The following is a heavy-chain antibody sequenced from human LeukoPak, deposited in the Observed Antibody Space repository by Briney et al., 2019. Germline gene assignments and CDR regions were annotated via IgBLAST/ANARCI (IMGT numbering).Heavy chain of an antibody. J-gene: IGHJ4*02. D-gene: IGHD3-10*01. Sequence: GGSLRLSCAASGFTVSNSYVSWVRQAPGKGLEWVSGIYSGGATYYRDSVQGRFTISRDNSKNTLYLQMNSLRAEDTAVYYCARDFSGALWFGEPRGQGTLVTVSS. CDR1: GFTVSNSY. CDR3: ARDFSGALWFGEP. V-gene: IGHV3-53*01. CDR2: IYSGGAT.